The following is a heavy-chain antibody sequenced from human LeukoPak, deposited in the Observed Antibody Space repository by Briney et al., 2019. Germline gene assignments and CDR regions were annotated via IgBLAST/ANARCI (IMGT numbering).Heavy chain of an antibody. CDR2: IWYDGSAK. Sequence: GGSMRLSCAASGFTFSNYDMHWGRQPPGKGPEWVAVIWYDGSAKYYVDSVKGRFTISRDNSKNTLYLQMNRLRAEDTAVYYCARVRGYYFDYWGQGPLVSDSS. V-gene: IGHV3-33*01. CDR3: ARVRGYYFDY. J-gene: IGHJ4*02. CDR1: GFTFSNYD.